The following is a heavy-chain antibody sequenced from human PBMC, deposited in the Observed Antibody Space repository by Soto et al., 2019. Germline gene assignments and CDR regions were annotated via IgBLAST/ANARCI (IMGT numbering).Heavy chain of an antibody. CDR2: IYPGDLDI. CDR3: AIYGVGGCSGGRSYMSSSYHGMCV. Sequence: ESLKISCKGSGYSFISYWIGWVRQMPGKGLELMGIIYPGDLDIRYSLSFQGQVTISVDKSISTAYMQWNSLEASDSALYYCAIYGVGGCSGGRSYMSSSYHGMCVWGQGTKVTVSS. J-gene: IGHJ6*02. V-gene: IGHV5-51*01. D-gene: IGHD1-26*01. CDR1: GYSFISYW.